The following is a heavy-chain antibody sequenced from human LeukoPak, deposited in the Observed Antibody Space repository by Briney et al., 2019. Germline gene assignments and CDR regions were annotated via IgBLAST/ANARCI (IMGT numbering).Heavy chain of an antibody. Sequence: ASVKVSCKASGYTFTGYYMHWVRQAPGQGLEWMGWINPNSGGTNYAQKFQGWVTMTRDTSISTAYMELSSLRSEDTAVYYCARGPRVGINRAARSYYFDYWGQGTLVTVSS. CDR3: ARGPRVGINRAARSYYFDY. V-gene: IGHV1-2*04. CDR1: GYTFTGYY. CDR2: INPNSGGT. D-gene: IGHD6-6*01. J-gene: IGHJ4*02.